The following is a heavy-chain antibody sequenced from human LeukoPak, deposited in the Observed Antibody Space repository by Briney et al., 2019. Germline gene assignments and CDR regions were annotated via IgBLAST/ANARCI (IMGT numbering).Heavy chain of an antibody. CDR1: GFTFSDHY. J-gene: IGHJ4*02. V-gene: IGHV3-72*01. CDR3: VRSRDY. Sequence: PGGSLRLSCVASGFTFSDHYMDWVRQAPGKGLEWVGRSRNKANSYTTEYAASVKGRFTISRDDSKNSLYLQVNSLKTEDTAMYYCVRSRDYWGQGTLVTVSS. CDR2: SRNKANSYTT.